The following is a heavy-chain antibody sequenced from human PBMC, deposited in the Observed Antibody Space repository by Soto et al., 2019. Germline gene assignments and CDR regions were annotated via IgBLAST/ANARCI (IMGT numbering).Heavy chain of an antibody. CDR1: GFTFSDHY. V-gene: IGHV3-72*01. Sequence: GGSLRLSCAASGFTFSDHYMEWVRQAPGKGLEWVGRTTNKANSYTTEYAASVKGRFTISRDDSKNSLYLHMNSVQTEDTAVYYCARTKSNYYGMDVWGQGTTVTVSS. CDR3: ARTKSNYYGMDV. J-gene: IGHJ6*02. CDR2: TTNKANSYTT.